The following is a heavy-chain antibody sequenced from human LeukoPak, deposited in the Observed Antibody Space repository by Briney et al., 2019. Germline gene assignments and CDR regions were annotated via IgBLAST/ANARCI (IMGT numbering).Heavy chain of an antibody. CDR2: ISAYNGNT. CDR3: ARGLERWLQFIFDY. D-gene: IGHD5-24*01. V-gene: IGHV1-18*01. CDR1: GYTFTSYD. Sequence: ASVKVSCKASGYTFTSYDINWVRQATGQGLEWMGWISAYNGNTNYAQKLQGRVTMTTDTSTSTAYMELRSLRSDDTAVYYCARGLERWLQFIFDYWGQGTLVTVSS. J-gene: IGHJ4*02.